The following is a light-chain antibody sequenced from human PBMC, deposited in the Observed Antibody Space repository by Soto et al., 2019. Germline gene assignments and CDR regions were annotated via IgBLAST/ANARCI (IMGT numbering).Light chain of an antibody. V-gene: IGKV3-11*01. CDR1: QSVGIY. J-gene: IGKJ5*01. CDR2: DAS. CDR3: QHRSTWPPA. Sequence: EIVLTQSPATLSLSPGERATLSCRASQSVGIYLGWFQQRPGQAPRLLIFDASNSAAGIPARFSGGGSGTDFTLTINSLEPEDFAVYYCQHRSTWPPAFGQGTRLEIK.